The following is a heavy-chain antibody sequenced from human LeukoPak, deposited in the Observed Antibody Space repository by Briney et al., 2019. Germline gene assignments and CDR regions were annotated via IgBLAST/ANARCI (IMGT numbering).Heavy chain of an antibody. D-gene: IGHD1-26*01. CDR3: ARGDSGSYSSHFDY. CDR1: GGTFSSYA. V-gene: IGHV1-8*02. Sequence: GSSVKVSCKASGGTFSSYAINWVRQATGQGLEWMGWMNPNSGNTGYAQKFQGRVTMTRNTSISTAYMELSSLRSEDTAVYYCARGDSGSYSSHFDYWGQGTLVTVSS. CDR2: MNPNSGNT. J-gene: IGHJ4*02.